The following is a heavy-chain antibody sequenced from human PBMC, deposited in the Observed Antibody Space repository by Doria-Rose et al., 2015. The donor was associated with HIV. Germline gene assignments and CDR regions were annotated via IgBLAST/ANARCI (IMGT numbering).Heavy chain of an antibody. D-gene: IGHD6-13*01. Sequence: ESGPVLVKLTETLTLTCTVSGVSLSSPGMGVSWIRQPPGKALEWPANIFSDDERSYNTSLKSRLTISRGTSKSQVVLTMTDMDPVDTATYYCARIKSSRWYHKYYFDSWGQGTLVIVSA. V-gene: IGHV2-26*01. CDR1: GVSLSSPGMG. CDR2: IFSDDER. J-gene: IGHJ4*02. CDR3: ARIKSSRWYHKYYFDS.